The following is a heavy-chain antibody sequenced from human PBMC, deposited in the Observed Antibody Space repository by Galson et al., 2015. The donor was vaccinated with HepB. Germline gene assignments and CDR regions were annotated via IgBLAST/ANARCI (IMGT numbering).Heavy chain of an antibody. V-gene: IGHV1-58*02. CDR3: AADPTEPYCSGGSCYSAFEI. CDR2: IVVGSGNT. D-gene: IGHD2-15*01. J-gene: IGHJ3*02. Sequence: SVKVSCKASGFTFTSSAMQWVRQARGQRLEWIGWIVVGSGNTNYAQKFQERVTITRDMSTGTAYMELSSLRSEDTAVYYCAADPTEPYCSGGSCYSAFEIWGQGTMVTVSS. CDR1: GFTFTSSA.